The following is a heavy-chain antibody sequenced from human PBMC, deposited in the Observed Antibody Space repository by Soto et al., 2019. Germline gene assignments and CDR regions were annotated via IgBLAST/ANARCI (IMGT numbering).Heavy chain of an antibody. V-gene: IGHV4-59*01. CDR3: AGYSSGWWGYY. D-gene: IGHD6-19*01. CDR2: IYYSGST. Sequence: SETLSLTCTVSGGSISSYYWSWIRQPPGKGLEWIGYIYYSGSTNYNPSLKSRVTISVDTSKNQFSLKLSSVTAADTAVYYCAGYSSGWWGYYWGQGTLVTVSS. J-gene: IGHJ4*02. CDR1: GGSISSYY.